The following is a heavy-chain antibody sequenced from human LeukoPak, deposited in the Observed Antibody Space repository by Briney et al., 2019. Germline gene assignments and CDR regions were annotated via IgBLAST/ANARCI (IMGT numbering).Heavy chain of an antibody. CDR3: ARGPGYSSGWYLAVYYFDY. CDR1: GGSFSGYY. D-gene: IGHD6-19*01. CDR2: INHSGST. Sequence: SETLSLTCAVYGGSFSGYYWSWIRQPPGKGLEWIGEINHSGSTNYNPSLKSRVTISVDTSKNQFSLKLSSVTAADTAVYYCARGPGYSSGWYLAVYYFDYWGQGTLVTVSS. V-gene: IGHV4-34*01. J-gene: IGHJ4*02.